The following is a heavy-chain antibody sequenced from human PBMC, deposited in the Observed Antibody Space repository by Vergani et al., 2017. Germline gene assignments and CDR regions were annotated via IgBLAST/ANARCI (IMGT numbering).Heavy chain of an antibody. D-gene: IGHD3-22*01. Sequence: QVQLVQSGAEVKKPGASVKVSCKASGYTFTSYYMHWVRQAPGQGLEWMGIINPSDGSTSYAKKFQGRVTMTRDTSTSTVYMELSILRSEDTAVYYCAKVSTYYYDGSVYYEYFQHWGQGSLVTVSS. V-gene: IGHV1-46*01. CDR2: INPSDGST. CDR1: GYTFTSYY. J-gene: IGHJ1*01. CDR3: AKVSTYYYDGSVYYEYFQH.